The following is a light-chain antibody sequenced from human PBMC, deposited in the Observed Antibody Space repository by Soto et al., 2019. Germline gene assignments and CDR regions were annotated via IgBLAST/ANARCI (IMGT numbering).Light chain of an antibody. V-gene: IGKV3D-20*02. CDR2: GAS. CDR3: QQRSNWPPIT. CDR1: QSVSSSY. J-gene: IGKJ5*01. Sequence: IVLSQSPGTLSLTQGERATLSCRASQSVSSSYLAWYQQKPGQAPRLLIYGASSRATGIPDRFSGSGSGTDFTLTISRLEPEDFAVYYCQQRSNWPPITFGQGTRLEI.